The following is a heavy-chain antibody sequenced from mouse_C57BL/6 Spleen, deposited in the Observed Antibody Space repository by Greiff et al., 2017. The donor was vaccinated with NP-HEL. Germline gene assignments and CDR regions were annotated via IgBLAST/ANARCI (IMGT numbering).Heavy chain of an antibody. J-gene: IGHJ2*01. Sequence: QVQLQQPGAELVKPGASVKLSCKASGYTFTSYWMHWVKQRPGQGLEWIGMIHPNSGSTNYNEKFKSKATLTVDKSSSTAYMQLSSLTSEDSAVYYCARPSLRYQYYFDYWGQGTTLTVSS. CDR1: GYTFTSYW. V-gene: IGHV1-64*01. D-gene: IGHD1-1*01. CDR2: IHPNSGST. CDR3: ARPSLRYQYYFDY.